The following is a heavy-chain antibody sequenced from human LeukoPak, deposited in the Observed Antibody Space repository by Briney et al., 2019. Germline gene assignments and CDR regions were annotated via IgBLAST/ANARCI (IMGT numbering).Heavy chain of an antibody. CDR1: GGSISSYY. CDR2: ICYSGST. J-gene: IGHJ6*02. Sequence: PSETLSLTCTVSGGSISSYYWSWIRQPPGKGLEWIGYICYSGSTNYNPSLKSRVTISVDTSKNQFSLKLSSVTAADTAVYYCARWGIFGVALNYYGMDVWGQGTTVTVSS. D-gene: IGHD3-3*01. V-gene: IGHV4-59*01. CDR3: ARWGIFGVALNYYGMDV.